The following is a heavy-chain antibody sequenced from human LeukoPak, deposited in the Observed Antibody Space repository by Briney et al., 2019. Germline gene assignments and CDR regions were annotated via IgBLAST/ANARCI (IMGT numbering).Heavy chain of an antibody. CDR1: GYTFTSYY. V-gene: IGHV1-46*01. Sequence: ASVKVSCKASGYTFTSYYMHWVRQAPGQGLEWMGIINPSGGSTSYAQKFQGGVTMTRDTSTSTVYMELSSLRSEDTAVYYCARGKAYYYDSSGRYGMDVWGQGTTVTVSS. CDR2: INPSGGST. D-gene: IGHD3-22*01. CDR3: ARGKAYYYDSSGRYGMDV. J-gene: IGHJ6*02.